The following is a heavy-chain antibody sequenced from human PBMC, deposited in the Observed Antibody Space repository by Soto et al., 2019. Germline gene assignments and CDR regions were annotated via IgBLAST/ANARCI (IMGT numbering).Heavy chain of an antibody. D-gene: IGHD3-9*01. J-gene: IGHJ5*02. V-gene: IGHV4-39*01. CDR3: ARYVLRYFDSQMIKGWFDP. Sequence: SETLSLTCTVSGGSISSSSYYWGWIRQPPGKGLEWIGSIYYSGSTYYNPSLKSRVTISVDTSKNQFSLKLSSVTAADTAVYYCARYVLRYFDSQMIKGWFDPWGQGTLVTVSS. CDR1: GGSISSSSYY. CDR2: IYYSGST.